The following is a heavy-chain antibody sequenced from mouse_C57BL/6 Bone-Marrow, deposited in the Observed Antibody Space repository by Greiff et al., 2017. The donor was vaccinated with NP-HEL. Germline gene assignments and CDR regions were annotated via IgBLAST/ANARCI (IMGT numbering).Heavy chain of an antibody. Sequence: VQLQQPGAELVRPGTSVTLSCKASGYTFTSYWMHWVKQRPGQGLEWIGVIDPSDSYTNYNQKFNGKATLTVDTSSSTDYMQLSRLTSEDTAVYSCARVSTLVKWFDYWGQGTLVTVSA. CDR2: IDPSDSYT. CDR1: GYTFTSYW. CDR3: ARVSTLVKWFDY. V-gene: IGHV1-59*01. J-gene: IGHJ3*01. D-gene: IGHD2-2*01.